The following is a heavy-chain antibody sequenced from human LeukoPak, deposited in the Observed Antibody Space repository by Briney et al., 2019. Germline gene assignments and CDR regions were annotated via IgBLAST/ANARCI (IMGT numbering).Heavy chain of an antibody. CDR1: GFTFSSYW. CDR2: IKQDGSEK. Sequence: PGGPLRLSCAASGFTFSSYWMSWVRQAPGKGLEWVANIKQDGSEKYYVDSVKGRFTISRDNAKNSLYLQMNSLRAEDTAVYYCARDPRRRYYDSSGLVDYWGQGTLVTVSS. V-gene: IGHV3-7*01. J-gene: IGHJ4*02. D-gene: IGHD3-22*01. CDR3: ARDPRRRYYDSSGLVDY.